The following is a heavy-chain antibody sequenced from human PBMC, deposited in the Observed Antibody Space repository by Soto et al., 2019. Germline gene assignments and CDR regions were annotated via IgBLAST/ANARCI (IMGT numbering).Heavy chain of an antibody. D-gene: IGHD3-3*01. J-gene: IGHJ4*02. Sequence: QLQLQESGPGLVKPSETLSLTCTVSGGSISSSSYYWGWIRQPPGKGLEWIGSIYYSGSTYYNPSLMSRVTISVDTSKNQFSLKLSSVTAADTAVYYCARHYDFWSGYYVDWGQGTLVTVSS. CDR2: IYYSGST. CDR1: GGSISSSSYY. V-gene: IGHV4-39*01. CDR3: ARHYDFWSGYYVD.